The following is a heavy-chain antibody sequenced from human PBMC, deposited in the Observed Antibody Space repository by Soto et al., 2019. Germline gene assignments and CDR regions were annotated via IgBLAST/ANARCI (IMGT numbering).Heavy chain of an antibody. CDR2: INHSGST. CDR3: ARRSITIFGVVIIHNWFDP. V-gene: IGHV4-34*01. CDR1: GGSFSGYY. Sequence: QVQLQQWGAGLLKPSETLSLTCAVYGGSFSGYYWSWIRQPPGKGLEWIGEINHSGSTNYNPSLKRRVTISVDTSKNQFSLKLSSVTAADTAVYYCARRSITIFGVVIIHNWFDPWGQGTLVTVSS. J-gene: IGHJ5*02. D-gene: IGHD3-3*01.